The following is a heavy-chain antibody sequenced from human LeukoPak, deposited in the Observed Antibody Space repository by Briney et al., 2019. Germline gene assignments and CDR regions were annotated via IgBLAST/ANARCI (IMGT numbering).Heavy chain of an antibody. J-gene: IGHJ4*02. CDR3: ARGSGDY. Sequence: GGSLRLSCAASGLTFSGYWMNWVRQAPGKGLEWVANIKPDGSEKYYVDSVKGRFTISRDNAKNSLYLHMTSLRAEDTAVYYCARGSGDYSGQGTLVTVSS. V-gene: IGHV3-7*04. CDR2: IKPDGSEK. CDR1: GLTFSGYW.